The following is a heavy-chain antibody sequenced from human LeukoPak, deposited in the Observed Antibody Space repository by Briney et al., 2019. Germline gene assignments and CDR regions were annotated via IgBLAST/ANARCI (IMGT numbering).Heavy chain of an antibody. CDR1: GGSFSGYY. CDR3: ARGWASSWNKYFQH. D-gene: IGHD6-13*01. V-gene: IGHV4-34*01. Sequence: SETLSLTCAVYGGSFSGYYWSWIRQPPGKGLEWIGEINHSGSTNYNPSLKSRVTISVDTSKNQFSLKLSSVTAADTAVYYCARGWASSWNKYFQHWGQGTLVTVSS. J-gene: IGHJ1*01. CDR2: INHSGST.